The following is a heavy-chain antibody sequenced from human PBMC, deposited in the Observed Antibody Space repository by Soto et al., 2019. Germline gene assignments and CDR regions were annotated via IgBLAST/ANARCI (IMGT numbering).Heavy chain of an antibody. Sequence: GSLRLSCEGSGFTFSSYNRDWVRQAPGKGLEWVSYITNTGGTIYYADSVRGRFTISRDNAKNTLFLQMNSLRDDDTAVYYCARDGNRGFDMDVWGQGTTVTVSS. V-gene: IGHV3-48*02. CDR1: GFTFSSYN. CDR3: ARDGNRGFDMDV. J-gene: IGHJ6*02. CDR2: ITNTGGTI.